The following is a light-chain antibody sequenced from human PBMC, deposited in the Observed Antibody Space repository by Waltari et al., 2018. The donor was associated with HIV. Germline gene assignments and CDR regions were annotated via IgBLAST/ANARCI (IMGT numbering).Light chain of an antibody. CDR2: SDN. Sequence: QSVLTQPPSASGTPGQWVTISCSGSSSNIGSRSVNWYQQLPGTAPKLLIYSDNQRPSGVPDRLSGSKSGTSASLAISGLQSDDEADYYCSTWDDSLNGRVFGGGTKLTVL. CDR1: SSNIGSRS. CDR3: STWDDSLNGRV. J-gene: IGLJ3*02. V-gene: IGLV1-44*01.